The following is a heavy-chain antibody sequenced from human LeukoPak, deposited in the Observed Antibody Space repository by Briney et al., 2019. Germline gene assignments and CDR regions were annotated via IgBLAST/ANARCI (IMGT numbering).Heavy chain of an antibody. CDR2: ISYDGSNK. V-gene: IGHV3-30-3*01. J-gene: IGHJ4*02. Sequence: GGSLRLSCAASGFTFSSYAMHWVRQAPGKGLEWVAVISYDGSNKYYADSVKGRFTISRDNSKNTLYLQMNSLRAEDTAVYYCARDVEGDIVVVPAAPGDYWGQGTLVTASS. D-gene: IGHD2-2*01. CDR1: GFTFSSYA. CDR3: ARDVEGDIVVVPAAPGDY.